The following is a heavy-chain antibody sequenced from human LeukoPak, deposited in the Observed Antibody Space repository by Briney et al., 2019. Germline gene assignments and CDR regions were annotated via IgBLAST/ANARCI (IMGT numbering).Heavy chain of an antibody. CDR1: GFTFSSYA. Sequence: QAGGSLRLSCAASGFTFSSYAMSWVRQAPGKGLEWVAVISYDGSNKYYADSVKGRFTISRDNSKNTLYLQMNSLRAEDTAVYYCATPITLISIGSGAFDYWGQGTLVTVSS. CDR3: ATPITLISIGSGAFDY. J-gene: IGHJ4*02. V-gene: IGHV3-30*03. D-gene: IGHD3-22*01. CDR2: ISYDGSNK.